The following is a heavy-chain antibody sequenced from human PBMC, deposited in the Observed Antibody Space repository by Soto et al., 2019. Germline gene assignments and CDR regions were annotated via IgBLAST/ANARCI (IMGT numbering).Heavy chain of an antibody. V-gene: IGHV3-48*01. CDR2: ISSSSSTI. Sequence: PGGSLRLSCAASGFTFSSYSMNWVRQAPGKGLEWVSYISSSSSTIYYADSVKGRFTISRDNAKNSLYLQMNSLRAEDTAVYYCAREPAFGDGYNFPFDYWGQGTLVTVSS. D-gene: IGHD5-12*01. CDR1: GFTFSSYS. J-gene: IGHJ4*02. CDR3: AREPAFGDGYNFPFDY.